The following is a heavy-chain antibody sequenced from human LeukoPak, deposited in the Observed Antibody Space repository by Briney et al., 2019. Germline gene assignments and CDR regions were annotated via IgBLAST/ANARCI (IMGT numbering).Heavy chain of an antibody. CDR3: ARDYNWNDGWWFDP. Sequence: GGSLRLSCAASGFTFSSYEMNWVRQAPGKGLEWVSYISSSGSTIYYADSVKGRFTISRDNAENSLYLQMNSLRAEDTAVYYCARDYNWNDGWWFDPWGQGTLVTVSS. J-gene: IGHJ5*02. CDR1: GFTFSSYE. CDR2: ISSSGSTI. D-gene: IGHD1-1*01. V-gene: IGHV3-48*03.